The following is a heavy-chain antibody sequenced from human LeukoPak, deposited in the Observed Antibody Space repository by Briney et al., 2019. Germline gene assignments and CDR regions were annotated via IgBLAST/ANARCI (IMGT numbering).Heavy chain of an antibody. Sequence: SGGSLRLSCAASGFSFSISWMNWVRQAPGEGLVWVSRINSDGKTTNYADSVKGRFTISRDNAKNTLYLQTNSLRAEDTATYYCASGILATDTVAIHYWGQGTLVTVSS. V-gene: IGHV3-74*01. J-gene: IGHJ4*02. D-gene: IGHD6-13*01. CDR1: GFSFSISW. CDR2: INSDGKTT. CDR3: ASGILATDTVAIHY.